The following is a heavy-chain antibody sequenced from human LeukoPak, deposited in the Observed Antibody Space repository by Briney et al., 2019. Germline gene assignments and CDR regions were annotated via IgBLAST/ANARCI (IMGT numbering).Heavy chain of an antibody. CDR3: ARVLTSYYDSSGFDP. CDR2: IHSSGRT. Sequence: SETLSLTCTVSGGSVNYYFWSWIRQPPGKGLEWIGYIHSSGRTNYNPSLKSRVTISIDTSKNQFSLKVNSVTAADTAVYYCARVLTSYYDSSGFDPWGQGTLVTVSS. J-gene: IGHJ5*02. V-gene: IGHV4-59*02. D-gene: IGHD3-22*01. CDR1: GGSVNYYF.